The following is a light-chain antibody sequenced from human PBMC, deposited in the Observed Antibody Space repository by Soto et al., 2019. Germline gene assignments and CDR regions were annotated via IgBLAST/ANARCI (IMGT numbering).Light chain of an antibody. CDR2: EAS. V-gene: IGKV3-11*01. CDR3: QQRGDRPT. Sequence: EIVLTQSPASLSLSPGERAALSCRASQSVATYLAWYQQKPGQAPRLVIYEASNRATGIPARFSGSGSGKDFTLTISSLEPEDLAVYYCQQRGDRPTFAPGTKLDIK. J-gene: IGKJ3*01. CDR1: QSVATY.